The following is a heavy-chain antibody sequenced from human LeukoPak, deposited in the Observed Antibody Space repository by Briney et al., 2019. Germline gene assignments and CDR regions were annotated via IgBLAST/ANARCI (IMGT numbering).Heavy chain of an antibody. Sequence: GGSLRLSCEASGISFSNYATSWVRQTPGKGLEWVSAISGSGDSTYYADSVKGRFTISRDNSKNTLYLQMNSLKTEDTAVYYCTTPLSIAAAEVFDPWGQGTLVTVSS. D-gene: IGHD6-13*01. J-gene: IGHJ5*02. V-gene: IGHV3-23*01. CDR2: ISGSGDST. CDR1: GISFSNYA. CDR3: TTPLSIAAAEVFDP.